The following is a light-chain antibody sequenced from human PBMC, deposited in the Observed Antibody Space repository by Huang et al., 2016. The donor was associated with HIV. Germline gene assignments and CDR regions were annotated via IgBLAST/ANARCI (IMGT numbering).Light chain of an antibody. CDR1: QSVSSN. CDR2: GAS. CDR3: QQYYDWPRT. Sequence: EIVMTQSPATLPVSPGERVTLSCRASQSVSSNLAWYQQKPGQAPRLLMYGASTRAAGFPARFSGRGSGTEFTLTISSLQSEDFALYFCQQYYDWPRTFGQGTKVEIK. V-gene: IGKV3-15*01. J-gene: IGKJ1*01.